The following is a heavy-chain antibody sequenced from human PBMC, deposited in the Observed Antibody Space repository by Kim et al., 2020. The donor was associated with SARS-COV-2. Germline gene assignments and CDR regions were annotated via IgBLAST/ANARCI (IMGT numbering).Heavy chain of an antibody. CDR3: AKFLNYYDSSEMDWFDP. Sequence: VKGRFTISRDKSKNTLYLQMNSLRAEDTAVYYCAKFLNYYDSSEMDWFDPWGQGTLVTVSS. D-gene: IGHD3-22*01. J-gene: IGHJ5*02. V-gene: IGHV3-23*01.